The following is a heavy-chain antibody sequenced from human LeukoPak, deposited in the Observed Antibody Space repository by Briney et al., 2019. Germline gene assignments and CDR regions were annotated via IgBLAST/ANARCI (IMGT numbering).Heavy chain of an antibody. V-gene: IGHV3-33*07. D-gene: IGHD1-14*01. CDR2: IWYDGSNK. CDR1: GFTFNRCW. J-gene: IGHJ3*02. CDR3: ARDGNGGDPDRNGAFDI. Sequence: GGSLRLSCVVSGFTFNRCWMNWVRQAPGKGLEWVAVIWYDGSNKYYADSVKGRFTISRDNSKNTLYLQMNSLRAEDTAVYYCARDGNGGDPDRNGAFDIWGQGTMVTVSS.